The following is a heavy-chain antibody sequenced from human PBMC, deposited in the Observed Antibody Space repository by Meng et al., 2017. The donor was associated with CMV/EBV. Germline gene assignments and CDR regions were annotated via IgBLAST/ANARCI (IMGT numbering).Heavy chain of an antibody. CDR3: ALRPHCSSTSCYNDY. D-gene: IGHD2-2*02. J-gene: IGHJ4*02. V-gene: IGHV1-69*10. Sequence: SVKVSCKASGGTFSSYAISWVRQAPGQGLEWMGGIIPILGIANYAQKFQGRVTITADKSTSTAYMELSSLRSEDTAVYYCALRPHCSSTSCYNDYWGQGTLVTVSS. CDR1: GGTFSSYA. CDR2: IIPILGIA.